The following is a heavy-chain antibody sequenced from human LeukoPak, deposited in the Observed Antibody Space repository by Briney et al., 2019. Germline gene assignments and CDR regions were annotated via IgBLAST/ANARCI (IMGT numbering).Heavy chain of an antibody. CDR2: ISSSGTYT. V-gene: IGHV3-21*01. Sequence: GGSLRLSCAASGFTFYTYSMNWVRQAPGKGLEWVSSISSSGTYTYYADSVKGRFTISRDNAKNSLYLQMNSLRAEDTAVYYCARDLGAAVAGYTSYYFDYWGQGTLVTVSS. CDR1: GFTFYTYS. D-gene: IGHD6-19*01. J-gene: IGHJ4*02. CDR3: ARDLGAAVAGYTSYYFDY.